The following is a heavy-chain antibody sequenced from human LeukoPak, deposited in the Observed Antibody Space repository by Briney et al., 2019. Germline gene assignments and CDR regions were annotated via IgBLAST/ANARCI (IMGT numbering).Heavy chain of an antibody. CDR1: GGSISSYY. D-gene: IGHD6-6*01. J-gene: IGHJ4*02. CDR2: IYTSGST. CDR3: ACGRLEYSSSFYFDY. V-gene: IGHV4-4*09. Sequence: SETLSLTCTVSGGSISSYYWSWIRQPPGKGLEWIGYIYTSGSTHYNPSLKSRVTISVDTSKNQFSLKLSSVTAADTAVYYCACGRLEYSSSFYFDYWGQGTLVTVSS.